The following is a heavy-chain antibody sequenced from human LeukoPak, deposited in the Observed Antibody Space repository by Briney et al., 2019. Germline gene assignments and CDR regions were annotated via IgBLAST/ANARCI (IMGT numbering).Heavy chain of an antibody. CDR1: GFTFSSYG. J-gene: IGHJ6*02. V-gene: IGHV3-33*01. CDR3: ARGAIQLWPRGMDV. D-gene: IGHD5-18*01. CDR2: IWYDGSNK. Sequence: GGSVRLSCAASGFTFSSYGMHWVRQAPGKGLEWVAVIWYDGSNKYYADSVKGRFTISRDNSKNTLYLQMNSLRAEDTAVYYCARGAIQLWPRGMDVWGQGTTVTVSS.